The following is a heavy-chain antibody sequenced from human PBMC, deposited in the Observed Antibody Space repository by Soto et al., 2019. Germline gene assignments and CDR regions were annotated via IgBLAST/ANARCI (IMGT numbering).Heavy chain of an antibody. D-gene: IGHD1-1*01. J-gene: IGHJ5*02. CDR2: HYSGGST. CDR3: ASPRHPLGTVLATSPHDP. V-gene: IGHV3-53*01. Sequence: GGSLRLSCAISGFSVSSNYLSWVRQAPGKGLEWVSVHYSGGSTYYADSVQGRFTISRDKSNNTLYLQMRRVRAEDTAVYFCASPRHPLGTVLATSPHDPLVQGTPVTGS. CDR1: GFSVSSNY.